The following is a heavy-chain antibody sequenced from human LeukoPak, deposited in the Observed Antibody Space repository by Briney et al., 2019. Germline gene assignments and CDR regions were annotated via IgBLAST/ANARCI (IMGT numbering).Heavy chain of an antibody. J-gene: IGHJ3*02. D-gene: IGHD2-21*02. CDR1: GFTFDDYA. CDR2: ISWNSGSI. V-gene: IGHV3-9*01. CDR3: AKSMVVTAPLDAFDI. Sequence: GGSLRLSCAASGFTFDDYAMHWVRQAPGKGLEWLSGISWNSGSIGYADSVKGRFTISRDNAKNSLYLQMNSLRAEDTALYYCAKSMVVTAPLDAFDIWGQGTMVTVSS.